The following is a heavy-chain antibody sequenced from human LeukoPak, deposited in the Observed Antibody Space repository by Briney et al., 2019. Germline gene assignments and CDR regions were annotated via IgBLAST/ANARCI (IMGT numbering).Heavy chain of an antibody. CDR3: ARDVI. CDR2: IYHSGTT. D-gene: IGHD3-16*02. V-gene: IGHV4-38-2*02. Sequence: SETLSLTCAVSGYSISTGFYWGWIRQPPGKGLEWIGSIYHSGTTYYNSSLKSRVNISVDTSKNRFSLKLSSVTAADTAVYYCARDVIRGQGTLVTVSS. J-gene: IGHJ4*02. CDR1: GYSISTGFY.